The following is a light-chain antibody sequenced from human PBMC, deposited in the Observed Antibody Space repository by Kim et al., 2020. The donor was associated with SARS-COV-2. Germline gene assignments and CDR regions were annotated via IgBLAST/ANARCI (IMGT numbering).Light chain of an antibody. CDR3: QQYDSHPYT. CDR1: QSVSSW. CDR2: KAS. Sequence: DIQMTQSPSTLSASVGDRVTITCRASQSVSSWLAWYQQKPGKAAKLLIYKASTLEGGVPSRFSGRGSGTEFTLTINSLQPDDFATYSCQQYDSHPYTFGQGTKLEIK. V-gene: IGKV1-5*03. J-gene: IGKJ2*01.